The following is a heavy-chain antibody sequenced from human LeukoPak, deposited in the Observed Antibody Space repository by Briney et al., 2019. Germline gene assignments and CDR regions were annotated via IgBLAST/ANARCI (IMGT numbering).Heavy chain of an antibody. Sequence: PGGSLRLSCAAPGFTFSSYAMSWVRQAPGKGLEWVSAIGGSGGSTYYADSVKGRFTISRDNSKNTLYLQMNSLRAEDTAVYYCAGDETNFDYWGQGTLVTVSS. V-gene: IGHV3-23*01. CDR2: IGGSGGST. CDR1: GFTFSSYA. J-gene: IGHJ4*02. CDR3: AGDETNFDY. D-gene: IGHD3-10*01.